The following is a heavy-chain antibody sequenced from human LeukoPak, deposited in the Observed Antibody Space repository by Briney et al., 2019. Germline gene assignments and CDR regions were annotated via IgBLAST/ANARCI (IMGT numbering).Heavy chain of an antibody. Sequence: ASVKVSCKASGYTFTGYSIHWVRQAPGQGLEWMGWISPNTGGTNYAQKFQGRVTMTRDTSNSTAYMELSSLRSDDTAVYYCARDLSYGTPAEYFHHWGQGILVTVSS. V-gene: IGHV1-2*02. J-gene: IGHJ1*01. CDR3: ARDLSYGTPAEYFHH. CDR1: GYTFTGYS. CDR2: ISPNTGGT. D-gene: IGHD1-26*01.